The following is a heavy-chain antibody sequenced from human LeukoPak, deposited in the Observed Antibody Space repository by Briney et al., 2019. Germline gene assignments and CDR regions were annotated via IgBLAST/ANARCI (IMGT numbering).Heavy chain of an antibody. V-gene: IGHV3-48*01. CDR2: ISSSSSTI. CDR3: ARGYGSGWMGDAFDI. Sequence: GGSLRLSCAASGFTFSSYSMNWVRQAPGKGLECVSYISSSSSTIYYADSVKGRFTISRDNAKNSLYLQMNSLRAEDTAVYYCARGYGSGWMGDAFDIWGQGTMVTVSS. J-gene: IGHJ3*02. D-gene: IGHD6-19*01. CDR1: GFTFSSYS.